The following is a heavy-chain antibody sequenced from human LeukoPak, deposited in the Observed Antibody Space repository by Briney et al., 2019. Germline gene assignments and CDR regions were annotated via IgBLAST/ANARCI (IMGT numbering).Heavy chain of an antibody. CDR2: ISGSGGDT. CDR3: AKRLPTGAGGGFQH. V-gene: IGHV3-23*01. J-gene: IGHJ1*01. Sequence: GSLRLSCAASGFTFSSYAMSWVRQAPGKGLEWVSAISGSGGDTYYAGSVKGRVTISRDNSKSTLYLQMNSLRAEDTVVYYCAKRLPTGAGGGFQHWGQGALVTVSS. D-gene: IGHD4-11*01. CDR1: GFTFSSYA.